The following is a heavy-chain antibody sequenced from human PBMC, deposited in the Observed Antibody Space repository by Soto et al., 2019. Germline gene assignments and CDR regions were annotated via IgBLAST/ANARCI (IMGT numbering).Heavy chain of an antibody. CDR2: ISDDGTSI. J-gene: IGHJ4*03. Sequence: PVGSLRLSCAASGFSFSSFAMNWVRQAPGRGLEWVSYISDDGTSIYYADSLKGRFTISRDNAKNSLSLQMNNLRAEDTAVYYCARENSVQAWLYDFDLWGQGTLVTLSS. D-gene: IGHD5-18*01. V-gene: IGHV3-48*03. CDR3: ARENSVQAWLYDFDL. CDR1: GFSFSSFA.